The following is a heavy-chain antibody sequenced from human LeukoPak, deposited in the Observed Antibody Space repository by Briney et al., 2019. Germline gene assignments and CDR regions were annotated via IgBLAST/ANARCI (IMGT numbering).Heavy chain of an antibody. CDR3: ANAPYYDFWSGLDY. CDR1: GFTFSSYA. J-gene: IGHJ4*02. CDR2: ISYDGSNK. Sequence: GGSLRLSCAASGFTFSSYAMHWVRQAPGKGLEWVAVISYDGSNKYYADSVKGRFTISRDNSKNTLYLQMNSLRAEDTAVYYCANAPYYDFWSGLDYWGQGTLVTVSS. D-gene: IGHD3-3*01. V-gene: IGHV3-30-3*01.